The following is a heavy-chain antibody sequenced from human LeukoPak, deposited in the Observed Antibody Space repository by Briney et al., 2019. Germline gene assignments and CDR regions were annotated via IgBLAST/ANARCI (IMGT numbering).Heavy chain of an antibody. J-gene: IGHJ4*02. D-gene: IGHD1-7*01. V-gene: IGHV3-48*04. CDR3: ARDRWNYGY. CDR2: ISSSSSTI. Sequence: GGSLRLSCAASGFTFSSYSMNWVRQAPGKGLEWVSYISSSSSTIYYADSVKGRFTISRDNAKNSLYLQMNSLRAEDTAVYYCARDRWNYGYWGQGTLVTVSS. CDR1: GFTFSSYS.